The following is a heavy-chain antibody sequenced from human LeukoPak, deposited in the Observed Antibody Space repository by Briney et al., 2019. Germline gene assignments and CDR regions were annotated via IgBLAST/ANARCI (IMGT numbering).Heavy chain of an antibody. J-gene: IGHJ6*03. CDR3: AKEGAYSSGYALYYYYYYMDV. Sequence: LSGGSLRLSCAASGFTFSSYGMHWVRQAPGKGLEWVAVISYDGSNKYYADSVKGRFTISRDNSKNTLYLQMNSLRAEDTAVYYCAKEGAYSSGYALYYYYYYMDVWGKGTTVTVSS. CDR1: GFTFSSYG. CDR2: ISYDGSNK. V-gene: IGHV3-30*18. D-gene: IGHD6-19*01.